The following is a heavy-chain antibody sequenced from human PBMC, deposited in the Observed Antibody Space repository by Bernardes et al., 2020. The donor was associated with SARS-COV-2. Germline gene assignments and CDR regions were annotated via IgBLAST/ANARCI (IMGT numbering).Heavy chain of an antibody. J-gene: IGHJ4*02. CDR2: IIPIFGIA. D-gene: IGHD3-10*01. CDR1: GGTFSSYA. Sequence: SVKVSCKASGGTFSSYAISWVRQAPGQGLEWMGRIIPIFGIAKYAQKFQGRVTITADKSTSTGYMELSSLRFEDTAVYYCATEDYYSGSGSYSASDYWGQGTLVTVSS. V-gene: IGHV1-69*04. CDR3: ATEDYYSGSGSYSASDY.